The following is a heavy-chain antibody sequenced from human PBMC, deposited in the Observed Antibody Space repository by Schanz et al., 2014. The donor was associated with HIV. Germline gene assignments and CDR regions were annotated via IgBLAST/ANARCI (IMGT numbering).Heavy chain of an antibody. CDR3: VRAASFHFDKEGYYRNWYFDF. Sequence: QVQLVQSGPEVKKPGASVRVSCETSGYTFSDYDINWVRQAPGQGLEWMGWVNPESGNTGMADTFLGRLSLTRFTSTGTAYMELDSLTSGDTAIYYCVRAASFHFDKEGYYRNWYFDFWGRGTLVAVSS. D-gene: IGHD1-26*01. J-gene: IGHJ2*01. CDR1: GYTFSDYD. CDR2: VNPESGNT. V-gene: IGHV1-8*02.